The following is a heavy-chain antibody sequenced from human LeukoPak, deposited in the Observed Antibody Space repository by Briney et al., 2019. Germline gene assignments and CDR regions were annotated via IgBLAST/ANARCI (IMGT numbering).Heavy chain of an antibody. Sequence: ASVKVSCRASGYTFSNYTLNWVRQAPGQGLEWMGWIDTNTGNPTYAQGFIGRFVFSLDTSVTTAYLQISSLKTEDTAVYYCARGSASRGYSYGLPFDYWGQGTLVTVSS. CDR1: GYTFSNYT. V-gene: IGHV7-4-1*02. CDR3: ARGSASRGYSYGLPFDY. CDR2: IDTNTGNP. D-gene: IGHD5-18*01. J-gene: IGHJ4*02.